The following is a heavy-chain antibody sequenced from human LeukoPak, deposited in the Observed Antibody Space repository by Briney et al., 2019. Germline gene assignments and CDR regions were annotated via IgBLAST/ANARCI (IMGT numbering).Heavy chain of an antibody. D-gene: IGHD5-24*01. CDR1: GGTFSSYA. J-gene: IGHJ4*02. CDR3: ARDNGERWLQSGFDY. Sequence: AASVTVSCKASGGTFSSYAISWVQQAPGQGLEWMGRIIPIFGTANYAQKFQCRVTITTDESTSTAYMELSSLRSEDTAVYYCARDNGERWLQSGFDYWGQGTLVTVSS. CDR2: IIPIFGTA. V-gene: IGHV1-69*05.